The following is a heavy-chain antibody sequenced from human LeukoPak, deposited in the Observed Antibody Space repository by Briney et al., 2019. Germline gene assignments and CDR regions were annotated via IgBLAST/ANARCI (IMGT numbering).Heavy chain of an antibody. CDR1: GGTFSSYA. CDR2: IIPLPGIA. Sequence: SVKVSCKASGGTFSSYAIRWVRQAPGQGLEFMGRIIPLPGIANYAQKFQGRVRITADKSTSTAYMELSSLRSEDAAVYYCAKGRGYSYGTYYFDYWGQGTLVTVSS. D-gene: IGHD5-18*01. V-gene: IGHV1-69*04. J-gene: IGHJ4*02. CDR3: AKGRGYSYGTYYFDY.